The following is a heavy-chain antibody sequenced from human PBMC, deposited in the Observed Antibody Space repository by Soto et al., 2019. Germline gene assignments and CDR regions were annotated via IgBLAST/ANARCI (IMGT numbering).Heavy chain of an antibody. CDR1: GYTFTSYS. D-gene: IGHD6-13*01. CDR2: INPYNGNT. Sequence: QVQLVESGAEVKKPGASVKVSCKASGYTFTSYSISWVRQAPGQGLEWMGWINPYNGNTNYAQKLQGRATMTTDTSTSTAYMELRSLRSADTAVYYCARDLAAAGPFDYWGQGTLVTVSS. CDR3: ARDLAAAGPFDY. V-gene: IGHV1-18*01. J-gene: IGHJ4*02.